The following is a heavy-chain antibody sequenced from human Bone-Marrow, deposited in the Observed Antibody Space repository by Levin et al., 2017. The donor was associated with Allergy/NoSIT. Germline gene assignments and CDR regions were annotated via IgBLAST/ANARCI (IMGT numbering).Heavy chain of an antibody. J-gene: IGHJ4*02. Sequence: GGSLRLSCKGSGYSFTSYWISWVRQMPGKGLEWMGRIDPSDSYTNYSPSFQGHVTISADKSISTAYLQWSSLKASDTAMYYCARRGDTYYDFWSGLDYWGQGTLVTVSS. CDR2: IDPSDSYT. D-gene: IGHD3-3*01. V-gene: IGHV5-10-1*01. CDR1: GYSFTSYW. CDR3: ARRGDTYYDFWSGLDY.